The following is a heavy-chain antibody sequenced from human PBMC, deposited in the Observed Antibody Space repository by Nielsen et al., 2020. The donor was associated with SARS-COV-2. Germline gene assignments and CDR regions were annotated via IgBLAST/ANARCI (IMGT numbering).Heavy chain of an antibody. V-gene: IGHV7-4-1*02. D-gene: IGHD3-22*01. CDR2: NNTNTGNP. Sequence: WVRQATGQGLEWMGCNNTNTGNPTYAQGFTGRFVFSFDTSVSTAHLQISGLKAEDTAVYYCARLATYSYDDSAYYPVYYYGMDVWGQGTTVTVSS. J-gene: IGHJ6*02. CDR3: ARLATYSYDDSAYYPVYYYGMDV.